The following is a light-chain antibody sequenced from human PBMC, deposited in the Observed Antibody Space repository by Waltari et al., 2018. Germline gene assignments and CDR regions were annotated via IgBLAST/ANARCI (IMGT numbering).Light chain of an antibody. V-gene: IGLV2-23*01. CDR1: SSDFGPYNL. Sequence: QSPLPQLASVSGSPGQSIPIPCTGTSSDFGPYNLVPWYQQHPGKAPNLMIYEDYKRPSGVSNRFAGSKSGNTASLTISGLQAEDEADYYCCSYVSGDTWVFGGGTELAVL. CDR2: EDY. CDR3: CSYVSGDTWV. J-gene: IGLJ3*02.